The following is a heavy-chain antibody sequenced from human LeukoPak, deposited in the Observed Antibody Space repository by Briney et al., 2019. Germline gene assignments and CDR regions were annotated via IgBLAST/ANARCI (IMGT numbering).Heavy chain of an antibody. J-gene: IGHJ6*03. CDR1: GGSISSSSYY. Sequence: SETLSLTCTVSGGSISSSSYYWGWIRQPPGKGLEWIGSIYYSGSTYYNPSLKSRVTISVDTSKNQFSLKLSSVTAADTAVYYCARDLSVGFYYYYYMDVWGKGTTVTVSS. CDR3: ARDLSVGFYYYYYMDV. V-gene: IGHV4-39*07. CDR2: IYYSGST. D-gene: IGHD1-26*01.